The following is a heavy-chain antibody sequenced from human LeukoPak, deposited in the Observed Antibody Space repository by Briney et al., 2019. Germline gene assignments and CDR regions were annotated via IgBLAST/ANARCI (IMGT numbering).Heavy chain of an antibody. V-gene: IGHV3-7*05. Sequence: GGSLRLSCAASGFTFSNFWMSWVRQAPGKGLEWVANIKGDGSEKYHVDSVKGRFTISRDNAKNSLYLQMNSLRAEDTAVYYCAKFPYGDYVHYWGQGTLVTVSS. CDR3: AKFPYGDYVHY. CDR2: IKGDGSEK. CDR1: GFTFSNFW. D-gene: IGHD4-17*01. J-gene: IGHJ4*02.